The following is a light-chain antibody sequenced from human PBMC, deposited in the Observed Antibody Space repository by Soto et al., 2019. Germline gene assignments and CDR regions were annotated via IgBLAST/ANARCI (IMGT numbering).Light chain of an antibody. Sequence: LTQPASVSGSPGQSITISCTGTSSDVGGYNYVSWYQQHPGKAPKLMIYEVSNRPSGVSNRFSGSKSGNTASLTISGLQAEDEADYYCSSYTSSILYVFGTGTKVTVL. CDR2: EVS. J-gene: IGLJ1*01. V-gene: IGLV2-14*01. CDR1: SSDVGGYNY. CDR3: SSYTSSILYV.